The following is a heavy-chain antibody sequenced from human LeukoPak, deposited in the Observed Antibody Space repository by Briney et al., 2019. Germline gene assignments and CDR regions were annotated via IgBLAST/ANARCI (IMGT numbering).Heavy chain of an antibody. V-gene: IGHV3-23*01. Sequence: GGSLRLSCAASGFTFSSYSMNWVRQAPGKGLEWVSAISGSGGSTYYADSVKGRFAISRDNSKNTVYLQMNSLRAEDTAVYYCAKERKWLEYYFDYWGQGTLVTVSS. J-gene: IGHJ4*02. D-gene: IGHD3-22*01. CDR1: GFTFSSYS. CDR3: AKERKWLEYYFDY. CDR2: ISGSGGST.